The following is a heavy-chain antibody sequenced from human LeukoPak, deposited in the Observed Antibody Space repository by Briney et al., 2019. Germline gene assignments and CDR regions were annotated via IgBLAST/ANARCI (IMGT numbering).Heavy chain of an antibody. CDR2: ISAYNGNT. V-gene: IGHV1-18*01. Sequence: ASVRVSCKASGYTFTSYGISWVRQAPGQGLEWMGWISAYNGNTNYAQKLQGRVTMTTDTSTSTAYTELRSLRSDDTAVYYCARADGIAVAGTIDYWGQGTLVTVSS. J-gene: IGHJ4*02. D-gene: IGHD6-19*01. CDR1: GYTFTSYG. CDR3: ARADGIAVAGTIDY.